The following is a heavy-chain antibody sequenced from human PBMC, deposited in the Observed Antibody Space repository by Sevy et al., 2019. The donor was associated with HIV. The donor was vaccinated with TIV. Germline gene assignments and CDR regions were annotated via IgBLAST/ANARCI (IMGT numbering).Heavy chain of an antibody. V-gene: IGHV4-59*01. CDR1: SGSISSYY. J-gene: IGHJ6*02. CDR2: IYYSGST. CDR3: ARSINYDFWSGYYGRTAYYYYGMDV. D-gene: IGHD3-3*01. Sequence: SETLSLTCTVSSGSISSYYWSWIRQPPGKGLEWIGYIYYSGSTNYNPSLKSRVTISVDTSKNQFSLKLSSVTAADTAVYYCARSINYDFWSGYYGRTAYYYYGMDVWGQGTTVTVSS.